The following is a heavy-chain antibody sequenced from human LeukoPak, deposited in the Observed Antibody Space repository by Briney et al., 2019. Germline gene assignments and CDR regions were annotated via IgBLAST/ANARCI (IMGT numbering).Heavy chain of an antibody. Sequence: KPSETLSLTCTVSGGSVSSYYWSWIRQPPGKGLEWIGYIYFSGSTYYNPSLKSRVTISLDTSRKQFSLRLSSVTAEDTAVYYCAREFVEMATVRYFDYWGQGTLVTVSS. CDR3: AREFVEMATVRYFDY. V-gene: IGHV4-30-4*01. D-gene: IGHD5-24*01. J-gene: IGHJ4*02. CDR1: GGSVSSYY. CDR2: IYFSGST.